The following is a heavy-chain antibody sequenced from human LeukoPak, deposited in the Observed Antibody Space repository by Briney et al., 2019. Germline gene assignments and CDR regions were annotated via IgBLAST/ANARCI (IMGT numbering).Heavy chain of an antibody. CDR2: MNPNSGNT. D-gene: IGHD3-3*01. CDR3: ARKPNYDFWSGYYVYGMDV. CDR1: GYTFTSYG. V-gene: IGHV1-8*02. Sequence: ASVKVSCKASGYTFTSYGINWVRQATGQGLEWMGWMNPNSGNTGYAQKFQGRVTMTRNTSISTAYMELSSLRSEDTAVYYCARKPNYDFWSGYYVYGMDVWGQGTTVTVSS. J-gene: IGHJ6*02.